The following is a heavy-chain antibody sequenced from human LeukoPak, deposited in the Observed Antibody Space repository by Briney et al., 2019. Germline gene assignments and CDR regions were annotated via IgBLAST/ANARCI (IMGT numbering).Heavy chain of an antibody. D-gene: IGHD2-21*02. Sequence: GGSVKVSCQASGGTFSSYAISWVRQAPGQGLEWMGGIIPIFGTANYAQKFQGRVTITADESTSTAYMELSSLRSEDTAVYYCAREGDYCGGDCYSYDYWGQGTLVTVSS. CDR2: IIPIFGTA. V-gene: IGHV1-69*13. CDR3: AREGDYCGGDCYSYDY. CDR1: GGTFSSYA. J-gene: IGHJ4*02.